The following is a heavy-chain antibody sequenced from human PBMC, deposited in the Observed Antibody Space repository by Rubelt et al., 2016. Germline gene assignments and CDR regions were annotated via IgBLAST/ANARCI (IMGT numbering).Heavy chain of an antibody. CDR3: ARGDIAARLQY. Sequence: QVQLQQWGAGLLKPSETLSLTCAVYGESFSGHFWSWIRQPPGKGLEWIGEISHRGSTSYNPSLKSRVTFSVDSSKNQFSLKVNSVTAADTAVDYCARGDIAARLQYWGQGTLVTVSS. CDR1: GESFSGHF. CDR2: ISHRGST. J-gene: IGHJ4*02. D-gene: IGHD6-6*01. V-gene: IGHV4-34*01.